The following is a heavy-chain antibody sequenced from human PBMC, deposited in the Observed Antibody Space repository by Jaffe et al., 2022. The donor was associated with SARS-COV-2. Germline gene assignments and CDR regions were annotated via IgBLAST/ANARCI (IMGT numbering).Heavy chain of an antibody. V-gene: IGHV3-48*04. J-gene: IGHJ6*04. Sequence: EGQLVESGGDLVQPGGSLRLSCVASEFTFSKYSMHWVRQAPGKGLEWVSYIVGGSGSDIYYADSVKGRFTISRDNAKNSVYVQMNSLRAEDTAVYYCARGNHDSGSHRMDVWGKGTTVTVSS. CDR3: ARGNHDSGSHRMDV. D-gene: IGHD3-10*01. CDR1: EFTFSKYS. CDR2: IVGGSGSDI.